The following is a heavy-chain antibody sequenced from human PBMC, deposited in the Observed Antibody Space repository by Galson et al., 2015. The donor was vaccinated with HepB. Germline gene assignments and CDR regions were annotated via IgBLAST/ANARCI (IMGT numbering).Heavy chain of an antibody. CDR3: ARGYLSYYDSSGYFDDAFDI. CDR2: IIPILGIA. D-gene: IGHD3-22*01. J-gene: IGHJ3*02. Sequence: SVKVSCKASGGTFSSYAISWVRQAPGQGLEWMGRIIPILGIANYAQKFQGRVTITADKSTSTAYMELSSLRSEDTAVYYCARGYLSYYDSSGYFDDAFDIWGQGTMVTVSS. CDR1: GGTFSSYA. V-gene: IGHV1-69*04.